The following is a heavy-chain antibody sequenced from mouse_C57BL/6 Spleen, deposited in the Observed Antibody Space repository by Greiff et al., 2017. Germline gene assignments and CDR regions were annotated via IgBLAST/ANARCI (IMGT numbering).Heavy chain of an antibody. Sequence: VKLLESGAELVRPGTSVKVSCKASGYAFTNYLIEWVKQRPGQGLEWIGVINPGSGGTNYNEKFKGKATLTAGKSSSTAYMQLSSLTAEDSAVYFCARRENGECDYWGQGTTLTVSS. V-gene: IGHV1-54*01. CDR2: INPGSGGT. CDR1: GYAFTNYL. J-gene: IGHJ2*01. CDR3: ARRENGECDY. D-gene: IGHD1-1*01.